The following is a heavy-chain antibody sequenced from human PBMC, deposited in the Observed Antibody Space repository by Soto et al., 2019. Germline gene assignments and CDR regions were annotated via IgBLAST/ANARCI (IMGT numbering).Heavy chain of an antibody. Sequence: ASVKVSCKASGYTFTGYYMHWVRQAPGQGLEWMGWINPNSGGTNYAQKFQGWVTMTRDTSISTACMELSRLRSDDTAVYYCARAAAGVYYYYYMDVWGKGTTVTVSS. D-gene: IGHD6-13*01. CDR3: ARAAAGVYYYYYMDV. CDR2: INPNSGGT. V-gene: IGHV1-2*04. J-gene: IGHJ6*03. CDR1: GYTFTGYY.